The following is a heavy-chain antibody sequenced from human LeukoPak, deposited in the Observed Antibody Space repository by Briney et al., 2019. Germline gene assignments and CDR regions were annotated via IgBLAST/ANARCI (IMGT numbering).Heavy chain of an antibody. D-gene: IGHD1-26*01. CDR1: GYSFTTYW. Sequence: GESLKISCKGSGYSFTTYWIAWVRQMPGKGLEWMGVIYPCDSDTRYSPSFQGQVTLSPDKSISTAYLQWSSLKASDTAIYYCARALVGAATLSYWGQGTLVTVSS. V-gene: IGHV5-51*01. CDR3: ARALVGAATLSY. CDR2: IYPCDSDT. J-gene: IGHJ4*02.